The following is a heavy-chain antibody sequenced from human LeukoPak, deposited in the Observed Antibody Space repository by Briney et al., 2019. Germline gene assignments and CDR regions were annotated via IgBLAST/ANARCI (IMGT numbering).Heavy chain of an antibody. CDR2: ISSSSSYI. Sequence: PGGSLRLSCAASGFTFSSYSMNWVRQAPGKGLEWVSSISSSSSYIYYADSVKGRFTISRDNAKNSLYLQMNSLRAEDTAVYYCARPSVTGTGGYFDCWGQGTLVTVSS. CDR3: ARPSVTGTGGYFDC. CDR1: GFTFSSYS. D-gene: IGHD1-20*01. V-gene: IGHV3-21*01. J-gene: IGHJ4*02.